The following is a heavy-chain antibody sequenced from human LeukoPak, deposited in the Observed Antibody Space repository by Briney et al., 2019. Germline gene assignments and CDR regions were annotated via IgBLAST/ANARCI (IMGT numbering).Heavy chain of an antibody. Sequence: GASVKVSCKVSGYTLTELSMHWVRQAPGQGLEWMGWINPNSGGTNYAQKFQGRVTMTRDTSISTAYMELSRLRSDDTAVYYCAREGWGSRSDLLDYWGQGTLVTVSS. D-gene: IGHD7-27*01. J-gene: IGHJ4*02. V-gene: IGHV1-2*02. CDR1: GYTLTELS. CDR2: INPNSGGT. CDR3: AREGWGSRSDLLDY.